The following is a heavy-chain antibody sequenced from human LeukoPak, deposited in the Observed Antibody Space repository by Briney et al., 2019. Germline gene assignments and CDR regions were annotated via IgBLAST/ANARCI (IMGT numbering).Heavy chain of an antibody. CDR1: GFTFGSCA. J-gene: IGHJ4*02. CDR3: AKDVRGYNRPFDY. V-gene: IGHV3-23*01. CDR2: INGSGANT. Sequence: PGGSLRLSCAASGFTFGSCAMNWVRQAPGKGLEWVSSINGSGANTYYADSVEGRSTISRDNSQNTLYLQVNSLRAEDTAVYYCAKDVRGYNRPFDYWGQGTLVTVSS. D-gene: IGHD3-10*02.